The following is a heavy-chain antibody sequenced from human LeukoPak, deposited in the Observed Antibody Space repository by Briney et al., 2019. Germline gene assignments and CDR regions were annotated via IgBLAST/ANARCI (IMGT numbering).Heavy chain of an antibody. CDR2: ISHSGTT. Sequence: PSGTLSLTCDVSGGSIRSSNWWSWVRQPPGKGPEWIGEISHSGTTNYNPSLKSRVTISVDKSKNQFSMKLTSVTAADTAVYYCARGPMGPKRWFDPWGQGTLVTVSS. J-gene: IGHJ5*02. V-gene: IGHV4-4*02. CDR1: GGSIRSSNW. CDR3: ARGPMGPKRWFDP. D-gene: IGHD1-26*01.